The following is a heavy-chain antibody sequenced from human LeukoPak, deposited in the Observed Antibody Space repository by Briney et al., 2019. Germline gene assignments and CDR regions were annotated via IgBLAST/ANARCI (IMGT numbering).Heavy chain of an antibody. Sequence: GASVKVSCKASGYTFTGYYMHWVRQAPGQGLEWMGWINPNSGGTNYAQKFQGRVTMTRDTSISTAYMELSRLRSDDTAVYHCARDRCSGGSCYSGYYGMDVWGQGTTVTVSS. CDR3: ARDRCSGGSCYSGYYGMDV. J-gene: IGHJ6*02. V-gene: IGHV1-2*02. D-gene: IGHD2-15*01. CDR1: GYTFTGYY. CDR2: INPNSGGT.